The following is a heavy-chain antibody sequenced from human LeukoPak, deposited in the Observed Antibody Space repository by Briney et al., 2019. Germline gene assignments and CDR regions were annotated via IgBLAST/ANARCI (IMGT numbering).Heavy chain of an antibody. CDR2: ISYDGSNK. CDR3: AKGGYSGYDSDY. CDR1: GFTFSSYG. V-gene: IGHV3-30*18. J-gene: IGHJ4*02. Sequence: GGSLRLSCAASGFTFSSYGMNWVRQAPGKGLEWVAVISYDGSNKYYADSVKGRFTISRDNSKNTLYLQMNSLRAEDTAVYYCAKGGYSGYDSDYWGQGTLVTVSS. D-gene: IGHD5-12*01.